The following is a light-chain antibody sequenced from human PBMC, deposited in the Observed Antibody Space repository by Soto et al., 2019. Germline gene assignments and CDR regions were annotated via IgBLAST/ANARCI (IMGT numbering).Light chain of an antibody. V-gene: IGLV2-23*02. J-gene: IGLJ2*01. CDR3: CSNAGSSTFK. CDR1: NSDVGNYNL. Sequence: QSALTQPASVSGSPGQWITISCAGTNSDVGNYNLVSWYQQHPGKAPKLMIYAVSKRPSGVSNRFSGSKSGNTASLSISGLQAEDEADYYCCSNAGSSTFKFGGGTQLTVL. CDR2: AVS.